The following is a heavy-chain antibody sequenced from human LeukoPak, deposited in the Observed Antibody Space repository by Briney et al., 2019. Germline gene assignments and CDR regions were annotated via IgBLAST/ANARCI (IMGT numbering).Heavy chain of an antibody. CDR1: GGSISSGSYY. Sequence: SQTLSLTCTVSGGSISSGSYYWSWIRQPAGKGLEWIGRIYTSGSTNYNPSLKSRVTISVDTSKNQFSLKLSSVTAADTAVYYCARDDGYNPNWFDPWGQGALVTVSS. CDR2: IYTSGST. CDR3: ARDDGYNPNWFDP. J-gene: IGHJ5*02. V-gene: IGHV4-61*02. D-gene: IGHD5-24*01.